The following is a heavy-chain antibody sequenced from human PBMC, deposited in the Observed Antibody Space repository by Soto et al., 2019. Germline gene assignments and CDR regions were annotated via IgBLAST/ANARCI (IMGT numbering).Heavy chain of an antibody. D-gene: IGHD2-2*01. Sequence: ETLVLTCTVSRCSISSEKYYWSWIRQHPGKGLEWIGYIYYSGSTYYNPSLKSRVTISVDTSKNQFSLKLSSVTAADTAVHYCARVRDCSSTSCYRVIDYWGKGTLVPVYS. CDR2: IYYSGST. CDR3: ARVRDCSSTSCYRVIDY. V-gene: IGHV4-31*03. J-gene: IGHJ4*02. CDR1: RCSISSEKYY.